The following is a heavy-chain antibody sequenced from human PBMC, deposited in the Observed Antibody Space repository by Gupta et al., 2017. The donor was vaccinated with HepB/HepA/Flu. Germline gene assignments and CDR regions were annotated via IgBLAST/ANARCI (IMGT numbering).Heavy chain of an antibody. D-gene: IGHD5-12*01. J-gene: IGHJ6*03. CDR3: ARDRHLNMDG. Sequence: EVQLVESGGGLVKPGGSLRLSCAASGFTFSSYPMNWVRQVPGKGLECGSSINHDGNYIWYADAVKGRFTITRDNARNSLFLQMDSRRTEDKAVYFCARDRHLNMDGGGKGTTVTVSS. V-gene: IGHV3-21*02. CDR1: GFTFSSYP. CDR2: INHDGNYI.